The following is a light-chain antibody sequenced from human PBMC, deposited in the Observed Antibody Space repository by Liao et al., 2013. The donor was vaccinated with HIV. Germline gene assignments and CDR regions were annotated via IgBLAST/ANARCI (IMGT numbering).Light chain of an antibody. J-gene: IGLJ1*01. CDR1: KVGSNG. CDR3: QVWDSVSEQYV. CDR2: YNN. V-gene: IGLV3-21*04. Sequence: SYELAQPPSVSVAPGKTARITCGGDKVGSNGVHWYQQQPGQAPVVVIFYNNDRPSGIPERFSGSNSGNTATLTISRVEAGDEADYYCQVWDSVSEQYVFGTGTKVTVV.